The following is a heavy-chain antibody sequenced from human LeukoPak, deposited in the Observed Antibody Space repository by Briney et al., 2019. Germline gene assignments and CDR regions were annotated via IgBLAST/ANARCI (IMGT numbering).Heavy chain of an antibody. CDR1: GFTFSSYA. J-gene: IGHJ4*02. CDR2: ISGSGGST. Sequence: PGGSLRLSCAASGFTFSSYATSWVRQAPGKGLEWVSAISGSGGSTYYADSVKGRFTISRDNSKNTLYLQMNSLRAEDTAVYYCAKDVSGSYSSTFDYWGQGTLVTVSS. CDR3: AKDVSGSYSSTFDY. D-gene: IGHD1-26*01. V-gene: IGHV3-23*01.